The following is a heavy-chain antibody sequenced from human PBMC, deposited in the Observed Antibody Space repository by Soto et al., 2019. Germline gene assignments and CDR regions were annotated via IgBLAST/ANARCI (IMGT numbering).Heavy chain of an antibody. CDR2: ISAGGGSP. CDR1: GYSFSTYA. CDR3: VKHAEYQLVSWFDP. Sequence: GGSLRLSCAVSGYSFSTYAMSWVRQAPGKGLEWVSGISAGGGSPFIADSVKGRFTISRDNAKDTLYLQMNSLTGEDTAIYYCVKHAEYQLVSWFDPWGQGTLVTVSS. J-gene: IGHJ5*02. D-gene: IGHD6-6*01. V-gene: IGHV3-23*01.